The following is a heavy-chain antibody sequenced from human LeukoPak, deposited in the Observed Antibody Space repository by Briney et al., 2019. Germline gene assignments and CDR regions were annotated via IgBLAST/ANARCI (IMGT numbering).Heavy chain of an antibody. D-gene: IGHD3-10*01. V-gene: IGHV3-30*18. Sequence: GRSLRLSCAASGFTFSSYGMHWVRQAPGKGLEWVAVISYDGSNKYYADSVKGRFTISRGNSKNTLYLQMNSLRAEDTAVYYCAKDGITMVRGVIIKRRGNYFDYWGQGTLVTVSS. CDR3: AKDGITMVRGVIIKRRGNYFDY. CDR2: ISYDGSNK. CDR1: GFTFSSYG. J-gene: IGHJ4*02.